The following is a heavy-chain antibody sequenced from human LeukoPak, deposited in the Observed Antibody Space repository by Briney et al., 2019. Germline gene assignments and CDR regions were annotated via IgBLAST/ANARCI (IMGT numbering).Heavy chain of an antibody. CDR3: ARDLGRDDYNFGH. J-gene: IGHJ4*02. V-gene: IGHV4-38-2*02. CDR1: GYSISSGYY. Sequence: SETLSLTCTVSGYSISSGYYWGWIRQPPGKGLEWIGSIYHSGSTYYNPSLKSRVTISVDTSKNQFSLKLSSVTAADTAVYYCARDLGRDDYNFGHWGQGTLVTVSS. CDR2: IYHSGST. D-gene: IGHD5-24*01.